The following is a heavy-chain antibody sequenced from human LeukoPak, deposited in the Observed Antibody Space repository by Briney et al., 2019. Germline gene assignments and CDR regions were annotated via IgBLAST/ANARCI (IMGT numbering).Heavy chain of an antibody. J-gene: IGHJ6*01. CDR3: ARLESITMVRGVIKDGMDV. D-gene: IGHD3-10*01. V-gene: IGHV1-3*01. CDR1: GYTFTSYA. Sequence: ASVKVSCKASGYTFTSYAMHWVRQASGQRLEWMGWITAGNGNTKYSQKFQGRVTITRDTSASTAYMELSSLRSEDTAVYYCARLESITMVRGVIKDGMDVWGKGPRSPSPQ. CDR2: ITAGNGNT.